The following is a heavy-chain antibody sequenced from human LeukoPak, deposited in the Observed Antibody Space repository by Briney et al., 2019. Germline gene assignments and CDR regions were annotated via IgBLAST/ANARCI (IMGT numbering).Heavy chain of an antibody. V-gene: IGHV3-23*01. CDR2: ISGYGGGT. J-gene: IGHJ4*02. CDR3: AKDRLSNGDPAAY. CDR1: GFTFNNYA. D-gene: IGHD4-17*01. Sequence: GGSLRLSCAASGFTFNNYAMTWVRQAPGKGLEWVSSISGYGGGTYYADSVKGRFTISRDNSRDTLFLQMNSLRAEDTAIYYCAKDRLSNGDPAAYWGQGTLVTVSS.